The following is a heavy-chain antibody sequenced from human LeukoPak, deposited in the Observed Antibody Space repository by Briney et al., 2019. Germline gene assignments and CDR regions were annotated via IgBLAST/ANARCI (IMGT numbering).Heavy chain of an antibody. J-gene: IGHJ2*01. CDR2: IWYDGSNK. CDR3: ARDTRGYYDSSGRPPYWYFDL. Sequence: PGGSLRLSCAASGFTFSSYGMHWVRQAPGKGLEWVAVIWYDGSNKYYADSVKGRFTISRDNSKNTLYLQMNSLRAEDTAVYYCARDTRGYYDSSGRPPYWYFDLWGRGTLATVSS. D-gene: IGHD3-22*01. V-gene: IGHV3-33*01. CDR1: GFTFSSYG.